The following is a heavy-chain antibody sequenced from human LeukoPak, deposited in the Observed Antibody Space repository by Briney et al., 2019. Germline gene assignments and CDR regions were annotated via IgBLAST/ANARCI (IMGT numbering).Heavy chain of an antibody. CDR3: ARDEYDFWGGDGWFDP. CDR1: SVSISTSNYY. V-gene: IGHV4-39*07. D-gene: IGHD3-3*01. CDR2: NFYSGSP. Sequence: PSETLSLTCSVSSVSISTSNYYWGWVRQPPGKALEWNVNNFYSGSPYHSPSLKSRVTISLDTSRNQFSLKLSSVTAADTGVYYCARDEYDFWGGDGWFDPWGEGTLVTVSS. J-gene: IGHJ5*02.